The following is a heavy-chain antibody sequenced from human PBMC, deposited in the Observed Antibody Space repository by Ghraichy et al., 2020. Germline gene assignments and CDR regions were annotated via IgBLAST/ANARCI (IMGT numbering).Heavy chain of an antibody. V-gene: IGHV3-15*01. CDR2: IQTKADNEAT. CDR1: GFTFSNAW. CDR3: STFGGRVSYSSY. J-gene: IGHJ4*02. Sequence: GESLNISCAASGFTFSNAWMTWVRQAPGKGLEWVGRIQTKADNEATDYAAPVKGRFTILRDDSKNSLYLQMNSLKTEDTALYYCSTFGGRVSYSSYWGQGTLVTVSS. D-gene: IGHD1-26*01.